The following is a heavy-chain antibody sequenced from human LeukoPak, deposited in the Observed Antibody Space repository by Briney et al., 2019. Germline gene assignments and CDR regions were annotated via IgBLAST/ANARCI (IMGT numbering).Heavy chain of an antibody. V-gene: IGHV4-39*07. J-gene: IGHJ6*02. Sequence: SETLSLTCTVSGGSISSSSYYWGWIRQPPGKGLEWIGSIYYSGSTYYNPSLKSRVTISVDTSKNQFSLKLSSVTAADTAVYYCAGGYGSGSYIYYYGMDVWGQGTTVTVSS. CDR1: GGSISSSSYY. CDR3: AGGYGSGSYIYYYGMDV. CDR2: IYYSGST. D-gene: IGHD3-10*01.